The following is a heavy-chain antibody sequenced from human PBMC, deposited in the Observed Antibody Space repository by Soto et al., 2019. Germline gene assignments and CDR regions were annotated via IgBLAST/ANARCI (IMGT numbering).Heavy chain of an antibody. Sequence: QVTLKESSPVLVKATETLTLTCSISGFSLTTGRSGVSWIRQPPGKALEWLAHIFSNNERSYSPSLQHRLSISAVTSKRQVVLTMTNVCPVDTGTYFCAHLGADSSAYHYAFDVWGQGASVTVS. J-gene: IGHJ6*02. CDR3: AHLGADSSAYHYAFDV. CDR2: IFSNNER. V-gene: IGHV2-26*03. CDR1: GFSLTTGRSG. D-gene: IGHD3-16*01.